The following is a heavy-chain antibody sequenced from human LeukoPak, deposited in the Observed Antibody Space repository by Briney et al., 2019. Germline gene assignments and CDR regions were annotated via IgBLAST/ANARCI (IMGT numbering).Heavy chain of an antibody. Sequence: ASVKVSCKASGYTFTSYDINWVRQATGQGLEWMGWMNPNSGNTGYAQKFQGRVTMTRNTSISTAYMELSSLRSEDTAVYYCARGSTAMVNYYYYYMAVWGKGTTVTVSS. J-gene: IGHJ6*03. V-gene: IGHV1-8*01. CDR3: ARGSTAMVNYYYYYMAV. CDR2: MNPNSGNT. CDR1: GYTFTSYD. D-gene: IGHD5-18*01.